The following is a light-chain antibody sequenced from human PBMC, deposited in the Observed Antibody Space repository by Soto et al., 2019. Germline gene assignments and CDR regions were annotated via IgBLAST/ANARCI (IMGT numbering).Light chain of an antibody. V-gene: IGLV2-14*01. J-gene: IGLJ2*01. CDR2: DVS. CDR1: SSDVGGYNY. CDR3: SSYTGSSTRVV. Sequence: QSVLTQPASVSGSPGQSITISCTGTSSDVGGYNYVSWYQQHPGKAPKLMIYDVSNRPSGVSNRFSGSKSGNTASLTISGIQAEDEADYYCSSYTGSSTRVVFGGGTKVTVL.